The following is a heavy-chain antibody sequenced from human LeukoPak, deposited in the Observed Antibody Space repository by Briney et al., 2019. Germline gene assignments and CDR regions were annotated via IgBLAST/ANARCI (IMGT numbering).Heavy chain of an antibody. CDR2: IKQDGSEK. V-gene: IGHV3-7*01. CDR3: ARGQGPYGDYYFDY. CDR1: GFTFSSYW. Sequence: GGSLRLSCAASGFTFSSYWMSWVRQAPGKGLEWVANIKQDGSEKYYVDSVKGRFTISRDNAKNSLYLQMNSLRAGDTAVYYCARGQGPYGDYYFDYWGQGTLVTVSS. D-gene: IGHD4-17*01. J-gene: IGHJ4*02.